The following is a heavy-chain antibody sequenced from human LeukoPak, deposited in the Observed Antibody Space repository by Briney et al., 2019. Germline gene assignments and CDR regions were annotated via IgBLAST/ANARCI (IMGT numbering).Heavy chain of an antibody. V-gene: IGHV3-30*02. CDR3: ARDRGAQWELPDF. CDR1: GFTFSSYG. Sequence: PGGSLRLSCAASGFTFSSYGMHWVRQAPGKGLEWVAFIRYDGSNKYYADSVKGRFTISRDNSKNTLYLQMNSLRAEDTAVYYCARDRGAQWELPDFWGQGTLVTVSS. CDR2: IRYDGSNK. J-gene: IGHJ4*02. D-gene: IGHD1-26*01.